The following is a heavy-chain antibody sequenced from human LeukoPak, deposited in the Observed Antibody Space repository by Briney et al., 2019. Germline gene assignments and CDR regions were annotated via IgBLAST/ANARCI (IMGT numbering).Heavy chain of an antibody. V-gene: IGHV3-48*03. CDR1: GFTFSSYE. CDR3: AREDIVATIDY. J-gene: IGHJ4*02. D-gene: IGHD5-12*01. CDR2: ISSSVSTI. Sequence: GSLRLSCAASGFTFSSYEMNWVRQAPGKGLEWVSYISSSVSTIYYADSVKGRFTISRDNAKNSLYLQMNSLRAEDTAVYYCAREDIVATIDYWGQGTLVTVSS.